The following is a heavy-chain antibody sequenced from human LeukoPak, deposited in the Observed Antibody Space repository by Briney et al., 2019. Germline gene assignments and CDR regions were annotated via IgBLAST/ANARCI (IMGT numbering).Heavy chain of an antibody. J-gene: IGHJ4*02. CDR3: ARDREHIVLLPGAKRKTWYFDY. CDR2: MYTSGST. CDR1: GALISSGSYY. Sequence: SETLSLTCTVSGALISSGSYYWSWIRQPAGKGLEWIGRMYTSGSTNYNPSLKSRVTISVDTSKNQFSLKLSSVAAADTAVYYCARDREHIVLLPGAKRKTWYFDYWGQGTLVTVSS. V-gene: IGHV4-61*02. D-gene: IGHD2-2*01.